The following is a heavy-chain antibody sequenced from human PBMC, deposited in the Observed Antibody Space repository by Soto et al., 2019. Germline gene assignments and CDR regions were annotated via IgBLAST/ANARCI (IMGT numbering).Heavy chain of an antibody. Sequence: QVQLVESGGGVVQPGRSLRLSCAASGFTFSSYGMHWVRQAPGKGLEWVAVIWYDGSNKYYADSVKGRFTISRDNSKNTLYLQMNSLRAEDTAVYYCARGPYGDYQWAFDYWGQGTLVTVSS. V-gene: IGHV3-33*01. CDR2: IWYDGSNK. D-gene: IGHD4-17*01. CDR3: ARGPYGDYQWAFDY. CDR1: GFTFSSYG. J-gene: IGHJ4*02.